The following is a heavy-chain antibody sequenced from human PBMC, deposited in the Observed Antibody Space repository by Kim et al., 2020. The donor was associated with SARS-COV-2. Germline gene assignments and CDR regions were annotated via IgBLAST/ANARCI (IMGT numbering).Heavy chain of an antibody. V-gene: IGHV3-23*01. CDR1: GFTFSSYA. CDR3: AKGDGIAASSTYY. Sequence: GGSLRLYCVASGFTFSSYAMSWVRQAPGKGLEWVSAISGSGGSKYYADSVKGRFTISRDNSKNTLYLQMNSLRAEDTAVYYCAKGDGIAASSTYYWGQGTLVTVSS. CDR2: ISGSGGSK. D-gene: IGHD6-6*01. J-gene: IGHJ4*02.